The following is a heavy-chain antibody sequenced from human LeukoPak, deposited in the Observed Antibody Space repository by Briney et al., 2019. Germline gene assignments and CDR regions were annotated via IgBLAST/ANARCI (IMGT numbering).Heavy chain of an antibody. D-gene: IGHD6-13*01. J-gene: IGHJ5*02. V-gene: IGHV4-61*02. CDR2: IYTSGST. CDR1: GDSISSGDYY. CDR3: ARADYSSSWYWFDP. Sequence: PSETLSLTCTVSGDSISSGDYYWSWIRQPAGKGLEWIGRIYTSGSTNYNPSLKSRVTISVDTSKNQFSLKLSSVTAADTAVYYCARADYSSSWYWFDPWGQGTLVTVSS.